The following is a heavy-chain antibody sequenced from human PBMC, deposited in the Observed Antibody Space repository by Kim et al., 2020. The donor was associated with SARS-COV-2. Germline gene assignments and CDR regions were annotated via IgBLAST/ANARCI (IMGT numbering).Heavy chain of an antibody. CDR1: GYTFTIYA. CDR2: INAGNGNT. J-gene: IGHJ5*02. D-gene: IGHD6-13*01. Sequence: ASVKVSCKASGYTFTIYAMHWVRQAPGQRLEWMGWINAGNGNTKYSQKFQGRVTITRDTSASTAYMELSSLRSEDTAVYYCARVMGFGSSWMMGFDPWGQGTLVTVSS. CDR3: ARVMGFGSSWMMGFDP. V-gene: IGHV1-3*01.